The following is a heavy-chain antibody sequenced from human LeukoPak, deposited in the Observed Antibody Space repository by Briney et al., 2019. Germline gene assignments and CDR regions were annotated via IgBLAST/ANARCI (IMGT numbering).Heavy chain of an antibody. J-gene: IGHJ4*02. CDR2: IYYSGST. Sequence: SETLSLTCTVSGGSISSSSYYWGWIRQPPGKGLEWIGSIYYSGSTYYNPSLKSRVTISVDTSKNQFSLKLSSVTAADTAVYYCASGTPYYYDSSGYFDYWGQGTLVTVSS. V-gene: IGHV4-39*01. D-gene: IGHD3-22*01. CDR1: GGSISSSSYY. CDR3: ASGTPYYYDSSGYFDY.